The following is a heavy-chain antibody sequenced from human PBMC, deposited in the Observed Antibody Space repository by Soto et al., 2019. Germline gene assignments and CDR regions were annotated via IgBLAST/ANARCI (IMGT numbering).Heavy chain of an antibody. CDR1: GFTFSDYY. D-gene: IGHD5-18*01. J-gene: IGHJ6*02. CDR2: ISSSGSTI. CDR3: ARSGYSYGYAPYYYGMDV. V-gene: IGHV3-11*01. Sequence: VQLVESGGVVVQPGGSLRLSCAASGFTFSDYYMSWIRQAPGKGLEWVSYISSSGSTIYYADSVKGRFTISRDNAKNSLYLQMNSLRAEDTAVYYCARSGYSYGYAPYYYGMDVWGQGTTVTVSS.